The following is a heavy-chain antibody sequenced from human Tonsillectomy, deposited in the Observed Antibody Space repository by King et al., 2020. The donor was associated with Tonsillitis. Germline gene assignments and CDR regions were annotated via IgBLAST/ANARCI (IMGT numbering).Heavy chain of an antibody. J-gene: IGHJ2*01. V-gene: IGHV3-48*04. Sequence: VQLVESGGGLVQPGGSLRLSCAASGFTFSSYSMNWVRQAPGKGLEWVSYISSSSSTIYYADSVKGRFTISRDNAKNSLYLQMNSLRAEDTAVYYCARDWGEVSSGWYGVNWYFDLWGRGTLVTVSS. CDR3: ARDWGEVSSGWYGVNWYFDL. D-gene: IGHD6-19*01. CDR1: GFTFSSYS. CDR2: ISSSSSTI.